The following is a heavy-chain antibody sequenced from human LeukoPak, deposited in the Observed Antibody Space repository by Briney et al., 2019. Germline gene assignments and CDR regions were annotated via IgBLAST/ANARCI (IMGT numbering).Heavy chain of an antibody. CDR2: ISGSGGST. CDR3: ANPIAYCGGDCLFDY. J-gene: IGHJ4*02. D-gene: IGHD2-21*02. Sequence: GGSLRLSCAASGFTFSSYAMSWVRQAPGKGLEWVSAISGSGGSTYYADSVKGRFTITRDNSKNTLYLQMNSLRAEDTAVYYCANPIAYCGGDCLFDYWGQGTPVTVSS. CDR1: GFTFSSYA. V-gene: IGHV3-23*01.